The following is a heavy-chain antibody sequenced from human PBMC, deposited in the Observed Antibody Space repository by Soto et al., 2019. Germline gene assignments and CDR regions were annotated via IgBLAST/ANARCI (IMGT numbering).Heavy chain of an antibody. CDR1: GFTFSSYG. D-gene: IGHD3-22*01. J-gene: IGHJ6*02. CDR2: IWYDGSNK. V-gene: IGHV3-33*01. CDR3: ARDKIFYYDSSGYYYYYGMDV. Sequence: QVQLVESGGGVVQPGRSLRLSCAASGFTFSSYGMHWVRQAPGKGLEWVAVIWYDGSNKYYADSVKGRFTIFKDNSKNTLYLQMNSLRAEDTAVYYCARDKIFYYDSSGYYYYYGMDVWGQGTTVTVSS.